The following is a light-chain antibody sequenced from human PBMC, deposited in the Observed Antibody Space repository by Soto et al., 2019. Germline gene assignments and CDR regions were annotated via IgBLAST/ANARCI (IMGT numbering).Light chain of an antibody. CDR2: NFN. V-gene: IGLV2-14*03. CDR1: SSDVGGYNY. CDR3: SSYRTGSVI. J-gene: IGLJ2*01. Sequence: QSALTQPASVSGSPGQSITISCTGTSSDVGGYNYISWYQQHPGKTPRLIIYNFNNRPSGVSNRFSGSKSGNTASLTISGRQAEDEADYYCSSYRTGSVIFGGGTKLTVL.